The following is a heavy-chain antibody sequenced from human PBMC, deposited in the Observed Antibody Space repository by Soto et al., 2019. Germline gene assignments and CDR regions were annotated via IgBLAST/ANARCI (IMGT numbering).Heavy chain of an antibody. Sequence: SETLSLTCAVYGGSYSGYYRTWIRQPPGKGLEWIGDINHSGSTNYNSSLKSRVSISVDTYKNQVSLNLRSVTAADTAVYYCAREEVPQWFTRGYYGMDVWGQANTVT. CDR3: AREEVPQWFTRGYYGMDV. D-gene: IGHD2-2*01. CDR2: INHSGST. V-gene: IGHV4-34*01. CDR1: GGSYSGYY. J-gene: IGHJ6*02.